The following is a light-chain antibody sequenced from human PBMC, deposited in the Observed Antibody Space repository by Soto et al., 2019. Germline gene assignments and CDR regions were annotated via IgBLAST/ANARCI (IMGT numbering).Light chain of an antibody. CDR1: SSDVGGYNH. J-gene: IGLJ1*01. CDR3: NSYRTTIAPCYV. V-gene: IGLV2-14*01. Sequence: QSVLTQPASVSGSPGQSITISCTGTSSDVGGYNHVTWYQQHPGKAPKLIIYAVTNRPSGVSNRFSGSKSGNTASLTISGLQAEDEADYYCNSYRTTIAPCYVFGTGTKVTVL. CDR2: AVT.